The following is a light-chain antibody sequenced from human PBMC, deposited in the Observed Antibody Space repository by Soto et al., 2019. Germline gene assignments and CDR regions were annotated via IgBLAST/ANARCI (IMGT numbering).Light chain of an antibody. J-gene: IGLJ1*01. Sequence: QSALTQPASVSGSPGQSITISCTGTSSDVGGRNFVSWYQQHPGKAPKVMIYAVSHRPSEVSNRFSGSKSGNTASLTISGLQAEDEADYYCSSYTSSSTLLYVFGTGTKLTVL. CDR1: SSDVGGRNF. CDR2: AVS. V-gene: IGLV2-14*01. CDR3: SSYTSSSTLLYV.